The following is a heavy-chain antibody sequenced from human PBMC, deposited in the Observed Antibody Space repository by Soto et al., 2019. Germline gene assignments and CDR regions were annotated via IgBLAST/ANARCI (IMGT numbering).Heavy chain of an antibody. CDR3: ARSAPYCSCTGCYTDYIYV. D-gene: IGHD2-2*02. CDR2: IKQDGSEK. CDR1: GFTFSSYW. V-gene: IGHV3-7*01. J-gene: IGHJ6*03. Sequence: GGSLRLSCAASGFTFSSYWMSWVRQAPGKGLEWVANIKQDGSEKYYVDSVKGRFTISRDNAKNSLYLQMNSLRAEDTAVYYCARSAPYCSCTGCYTDYIYVPAKRTTVTVSS.